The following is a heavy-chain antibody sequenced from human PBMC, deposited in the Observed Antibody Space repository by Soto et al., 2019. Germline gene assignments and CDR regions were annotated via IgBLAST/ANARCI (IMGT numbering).Heavy chain of an antibody. CDR2: INHSGST. CDR1: GGSFSGYY. Sequence: SETLSLTCAVYGGSFSGYYWSWIRQPPGKGLEWIGEINHSGSTNYNPSLKSRVTISVDTSKNQFSLKLSSVTAADTAVYYCARGPTFGGYREDYWGQGTLVTVSS. V-gene: IGHV4-34*01. CDR3: ARGPTFGGYREDY. D-gene: IGHD3-16*01. J-gene: IGHJ4*02.